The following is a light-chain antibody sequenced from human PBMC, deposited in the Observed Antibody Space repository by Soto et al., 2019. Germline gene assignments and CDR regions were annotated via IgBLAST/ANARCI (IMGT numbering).Light chain of an antibody. CDR1: QSFSRY. V-gene: IGKV3-20*01. J-gene: IGKJ1*01. Sequence: DIVLTQSPGTLSLSPGETDTLSCGASQSFSRYLAWYQQKPGQGPRLLIYGASSRATGTPDRFSGSGSGTDFTLTINRLEPEAFELYYCQQYGSSPPTFGQGSKVDIK. CDR2: GAS. CDR3: QQYGSSPPT.